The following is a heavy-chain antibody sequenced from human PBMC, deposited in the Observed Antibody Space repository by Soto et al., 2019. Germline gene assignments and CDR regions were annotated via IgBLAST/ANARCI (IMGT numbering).Heavy chain of an antibody. D-gene: IGHD3-3*01. CDR2: VIPSIESP. Sequence: QVQLVQSGAEVKKPGSSVQVSCKASGGTFTTYSFIWVRQAPGQGLEWLGSVIPSIESPNYAQKFQDRVTIGADDPPRKPSWERGTLKSDAPAVYSGAGGTEEWSNLGFLNPWGQGTLVTVSS. CDR1: GGTFTTYS. CDR3: AGGTEEWSNLGFLNP. V-gene: IGHV1-69*18. J-gene: IGHJ5*02.